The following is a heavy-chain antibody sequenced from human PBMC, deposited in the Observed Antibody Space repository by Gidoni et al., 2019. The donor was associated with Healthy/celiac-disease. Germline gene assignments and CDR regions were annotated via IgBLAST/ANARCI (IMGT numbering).Heavy chain of an antibody. J-gene: IGHJ4*02. CDR1: GGSFSGYY. CDR3: ARGPHRVYYGSGSYYPY. V-gene: IGHV4-34*01. Sequence: QVQLQQWGAGLLKPSETLSLTCAVYGGSFSGYYWSWIRQPPGKGLEWIGEINHSGSTNYNPSLKSRVTISVDTSKNQFSLKLSSVTAADTAVYYCARGPHRVYYGSGSYYPYWGQGTLVTVSS. CDR2: INHSGST. D-gene: IGHD3-10*01.